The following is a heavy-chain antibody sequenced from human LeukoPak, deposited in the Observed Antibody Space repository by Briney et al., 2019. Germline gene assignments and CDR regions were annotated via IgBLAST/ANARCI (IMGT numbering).Heavy chain of an antibody. J-gene: IGHJ4*02. CDR1: GFTFSNYW. D-gene: IGHD3-16*01. Sequence: GGSLRLSCAASGFTFSNYWLNWVRQAPGKGLEWVANIKEDGSEKYYVDSVKGRFTISRDNAKNSLFLQMNSLRAEDTAVYYCARTLRGGGALDYWGQGTLVTVSS. CDR2: IKEDGSEK. CDR3: ARTLRGGGALDY. V-gene: IGHV3-7*03.